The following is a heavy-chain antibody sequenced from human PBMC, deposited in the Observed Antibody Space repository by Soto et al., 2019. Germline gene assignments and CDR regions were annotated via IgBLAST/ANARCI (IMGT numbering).Heavy chain of an antibody. CDR3: AILQRPHYYGSGSYYNAQAVGFDP. V-gene: IGHV1-8*01. D-gene: IGHD3-10*01. CDR2: MNPNSGNT. J-gene: IGHJ5*02. CDR1: GYTFTSYD. Sequence: GASVKVSCKASGYTFTSYDINWVRQATGQGLEWMGWMNPNSGNTGYAQKFQGRVTMTRNTSISTAYMELSSLRSEDTAVYYCAILQRPHYYGSGSYYNAQAVGFDPWGQGTLVTVSS.